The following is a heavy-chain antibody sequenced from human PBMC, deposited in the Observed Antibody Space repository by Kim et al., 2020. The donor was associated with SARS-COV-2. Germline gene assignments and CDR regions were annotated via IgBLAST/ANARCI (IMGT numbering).Heavy chain of an antibody. D-gene: IGHD6-19*01. Sequence: GGSLRLSCAASGFTFSTNAMSWVRQAPGKGLEWVSSISGSGAYTYYADSVKGRFTISRDNSKNTLYLQMNSLRAEDTAIYYCAKVGKGGSGWPTTPFDYWGQGTLVTVSS. J-gene: IGHJ4*02. V-gene: IGHV3-23*01. CDR1: GFTFSTNA. CDR2: ISGSGAYT. CDR3: AKVGKGGSGWPTTPFDY.